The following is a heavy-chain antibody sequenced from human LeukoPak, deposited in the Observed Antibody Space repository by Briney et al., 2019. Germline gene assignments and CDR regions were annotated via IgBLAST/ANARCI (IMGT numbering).Heavy chain of an antibody. CDR1: GFTFSAYA. Sequence: GGSLRLSCEASGFTFSAYAMTWVRQAPGKGLEWVSTISGSGYNTHYPDSVRGRFTISRDNSKNTLYLHMNGLRAEDTAVYYCAKATSVTGGWFDPWGQGTLVTVSS. J-gene: IGHJ5*02. D-gene: IGHD4-17*01. CDR2: ISGSGYNT. V-gene: IGHV3-23*01. CDR3: AKATSVTGGWFDP.